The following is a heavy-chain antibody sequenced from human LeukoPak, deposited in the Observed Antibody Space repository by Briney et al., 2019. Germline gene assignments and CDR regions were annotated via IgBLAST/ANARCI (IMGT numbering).Heavy chain of an antibody. CDR2: ISYSINYI. V-gene: IGHV3-21*01. CDR3: ARRDGDNDRGFAY. J-gene: IGHJ4*02. Sequence: GGSLRLSCAPSGFTFRSYNMNWVRQAPGKGLEWVSSISYSINYIYYADSVRGRFTISSDNAENSLFLQMSSLRAEDTAVSYCARRDGDNDRGFAYWGQGTLVTVAS. D-gene: IGHD4-23*01. CDR1: GFTFRSYN.